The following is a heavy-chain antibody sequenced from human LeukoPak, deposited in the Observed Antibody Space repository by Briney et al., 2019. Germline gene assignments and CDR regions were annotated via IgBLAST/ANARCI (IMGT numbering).Heavy chain of an antibody. Sequence: GGSLRLSCAASGFTFSSYGMHWVRQAPGKGLEWVAFIRYDGSNKYYADSVKGRFTISRDNSKNTLYLQMNSLRAEDTAVYYCAKDRHYDYVWGIRYYYMDVWGKGTTVTISS. CDR1: GFTFSSYG. J-gene: IGHJ6*03. CDR2: IRYDGSNK. CDR3: AKDRHYDYVWGIRYYYMDV. D-gene: IGHD3-16*01. V-gene: IGHV3-30*02.